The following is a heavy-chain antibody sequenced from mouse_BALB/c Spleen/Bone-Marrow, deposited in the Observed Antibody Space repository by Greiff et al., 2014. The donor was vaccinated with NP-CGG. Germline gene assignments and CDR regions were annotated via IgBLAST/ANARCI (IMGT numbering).Heavy chain of an antibody. D-gene: IGHD2-14*01. CDR2: IHPNSGNT. Sequence: QVQLQQSGSVLVRPGASVKLSCKASGYTFTSSWMHWAKQRPGQGLEWIGDIHPNSGNTNYNEKFRGKATLTVDTSSNTAYVDLSSLTSEDSAVYYCARSYRFWYFDVRGAGTTVTVSS. CDR1: GYTFTSSW. J-gene: IGHJ1*01. V-gene: IGHV1S130*01. CDR3: ARSYRFWYFDV.